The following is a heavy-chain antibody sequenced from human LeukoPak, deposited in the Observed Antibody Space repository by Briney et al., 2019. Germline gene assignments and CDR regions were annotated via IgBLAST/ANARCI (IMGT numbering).Heavy chain of an antibody. CDR2: IDNDGRSARSA. J-gene: IGHJ4*02. Sequence: GGSLRLSCAASGFTFSSYWMSWVRQAPGGGLMWVARIDNDGRSARSASYAASVKGRFTFSRDNAKSTLYLQMNSLRAEDTGVYYCVRDVWGDRDSYFDYWGQGTLVTVSS. D-gene: IGHD2-21*01. CDR1: GFTFSSYW. V-gene: IGHV3-74*01. CDR3: VRDVWGDRDSYFDY.